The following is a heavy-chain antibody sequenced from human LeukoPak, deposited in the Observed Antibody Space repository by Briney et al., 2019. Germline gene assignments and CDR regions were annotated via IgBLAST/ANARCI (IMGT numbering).Heavy chain of an antibody. CDR1: GFTFSSYE. D-gene: IGHD6-13*01. CDR3: AKDLYSSSWYGY. CDR2: ISSSGSTI. V-gene: IGHV3-48*03. J-gene: IGHJ4*02. Sequence: GGSLRLSCAASGFTFSSYEMNWVRQAPGKGLEWVSYISSSGSTIYYADSVKGRFTVSRDNSKNTLYLQMNSLRAEDTAVYYCAKDLYSSSWYGYWGQGTLVTVSS.